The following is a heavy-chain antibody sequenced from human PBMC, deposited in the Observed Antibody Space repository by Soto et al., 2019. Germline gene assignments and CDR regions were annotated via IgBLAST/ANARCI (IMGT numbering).Heavy chain of an antibody. J-gene: IGHJ6*02. Sequence: SENLSHTCTVAGGSISSSSYYWGWIRQPPGKGLEWIGSIYYSGSTYYNPSLKSRVTISVDTSKNQFSLKLSSVTAADTAVYYCARQEDSSSWYGTYYYYYGMDVWGQGTTVTGSS. V-gene: IGHV4-39*01. CDR2: IYYSGST. CDR1: GGSISSSSYY. D-gene: IGHD6-13*01. CDR3: ARQEDSSSWYGTYYYYYGMDV.